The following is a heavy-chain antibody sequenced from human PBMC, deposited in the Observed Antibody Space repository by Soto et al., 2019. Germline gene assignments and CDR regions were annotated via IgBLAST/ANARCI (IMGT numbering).Heavy chain of an antibody. CDR1: GFTFSSYS. V-gene: IGHV3-48*01. CDR2: ISSSSSTI. Sequence: GGALRLSCAASGFTFSSYSMNWVRQAPGKVLEWVSYISSSSSTIYYADSVKGRFTISRDNAKNSLYLQMNSLRAEDTAVYYCARGGGCSGGSCNFDYWGQGTLVTVSS. CDR3: ARGGGCSGGSCNFDY. D-gene: IGHD2-15*01. J-gene: IGHJ4*02.